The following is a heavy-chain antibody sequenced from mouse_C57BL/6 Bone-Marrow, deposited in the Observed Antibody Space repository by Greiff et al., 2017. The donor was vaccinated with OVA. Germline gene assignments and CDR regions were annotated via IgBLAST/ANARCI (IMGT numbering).Heavy chain of an antibody. J-gene: IGHJ3*01. V-gene: IGHV1-50*01. CDR1: GYTFTSYW. CDR3: AREGYSHAY. CDR2: IDPSDSYT. Sequence: QVQLQQSGAELVKPGASVKLSCKASGYTFTSYWMQWVKQRPGQGLEWIGEIDPSDSYTNYNQKFKGKATLTVDTSSSTAYMQLSSLTSEDAAVDYCAREGYSHAYWGQGTLVTVAA. D-gene: IGHD3-2*02.